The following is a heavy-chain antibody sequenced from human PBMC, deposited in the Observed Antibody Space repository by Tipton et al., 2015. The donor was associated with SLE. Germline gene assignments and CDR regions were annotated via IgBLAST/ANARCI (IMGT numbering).Heavy chain of an antibody. J-gene: IGHJ4*01. Sequence: TLSLTCAVYGGSFSGYYWSWIRQPPGKGLEWIGEINHSGSTNYNPSLKSRVTISVDTSNNQFSLFLTSVTAADTAVYYCARGDDALDFWGRGTLVTVSS. D-gene: IGHD1-1*01. CDR1: GGSFSGYY. CDR2: INHSGST. CDR3: ARGDDALDF. V-gene: IGHV4-34*01.